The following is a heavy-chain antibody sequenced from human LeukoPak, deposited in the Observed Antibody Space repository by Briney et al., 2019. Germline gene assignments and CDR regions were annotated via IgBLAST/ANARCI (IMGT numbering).Heavy chain of an antibody. V-gene: IGHV4-59*01. CDR1: GGSISSYY. J-gene: IGHJ4*02. D-gene: IGHD3-9*01. CDR3: ARHLRDYDILTGPVDY. CDR2: IYNSGST. Sequence: SETLSLTCTVSGGSISSYYWSWIRQPPGKGLEWIGYIYNSGSTNYNHSLKSRVTISEDMSDNQFSLKLSSVTAADTAVYYCARHLRDYDILTGPVDYWGQGTLVTVSA.